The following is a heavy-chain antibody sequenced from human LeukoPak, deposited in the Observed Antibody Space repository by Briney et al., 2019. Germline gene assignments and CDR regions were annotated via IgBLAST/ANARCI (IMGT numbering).Heavy chain of an antibody. CDR1: GYTFTSYG. CDR3: ARDWYYYDSRSYDTFDI. CDR2: IGTFNGHT. D-gene: IGHD3-10*01. V-gene: IGHV1-18*01. J-gene: IGHJ3*02. Sequence: GASVKVSCKASGYTFTSYGISWVRRAPGQGLEWMGWIGTFNGHTNYAQKVQGRVTMTTDTSTSTVHMELRSLRSDDTAVYYCARDWYYYDSRSYDTFDIWGQGTMVTVSS.